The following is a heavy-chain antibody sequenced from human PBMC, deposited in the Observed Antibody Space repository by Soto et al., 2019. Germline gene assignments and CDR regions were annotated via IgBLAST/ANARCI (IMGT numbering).Heavy chain of an antibody. CDR3: ARDKITGLFDY. CDR2: INHSGST. J-gene: IGHJ4*02. V-gene: IGHV4-34*01. D-gene: IGHD2-8*02. Sequence: PSETLSLTCVASGGSLSSYYWSWIRQPPGKGLEWIGEINHSGSTNYNPSLKSRVTISVDTSKNQFSLKLTSVTAADTAVYYCARDKITGLFDYWGQGTLVTVSS. CDR1: GGSLSSYY.